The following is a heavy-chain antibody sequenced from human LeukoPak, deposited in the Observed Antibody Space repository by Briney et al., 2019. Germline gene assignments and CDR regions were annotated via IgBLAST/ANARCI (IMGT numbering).Heavy chain of an antibody. D-gene: IGHD3-10*01. J-gene: IGHJ2*01. CDR2: IKSKTDGGTT. CDR1: GLTFSDAW. Sequence: GGSLRLSCAASGLTFSDAWMSWVRQTPEKGLEWVGRIKSKTDGGTTDYAAPVKGRFTISRDDSENTLHLQMNSLKSEDTAVYYCTTGVHTGSRRYFDLWGRGNLVTVSS. CDR3: TTGVHTGSRRYFDL. V-gene: IGHV3-15*01.